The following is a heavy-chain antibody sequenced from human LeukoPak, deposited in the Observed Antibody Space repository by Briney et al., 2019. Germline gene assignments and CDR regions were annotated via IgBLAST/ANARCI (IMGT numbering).Heavy chain of an antibody. D-gene: IGHD3-22*01. V-gene: IGHV4-59*01. CDR3: ARSAATYYYDSSGYYPLDY. CDR1: GGSISSYY. J-gene: IGHJ4*02. Sequence: PSETLSLTCTVSGGSISSYYWSWIRQPPGKGLEWIGYIYYSGSTNYNPSLKSRVTISVDTSKNQFSLKLSSVTAADTAVYYCARSAATYYYDSSGYYPLDYWGQGTLVTVSS. CDR2: IYYSGST.